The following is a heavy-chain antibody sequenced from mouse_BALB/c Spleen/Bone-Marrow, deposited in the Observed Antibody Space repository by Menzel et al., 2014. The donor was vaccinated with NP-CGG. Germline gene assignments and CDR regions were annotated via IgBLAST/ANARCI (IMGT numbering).Heavy chain of an antibody. CDR1: GFNIKDTY. D-gene: IGHD2-4*01. CDR2: IDPANGNT. CDR3: ARGYYDYVYAMDY. Sequence: EVQLQQSGAELVKPGASVKLSCTASGFNIKDTYMHWVKQRPEQGLEWIGRIDPANGNTKYDPKFQGKATITADTSSNTAYLQLSSLTSEDTAVYYCARGYYDYVYAMDYWGQGTPVTVSS. J-gene: IGHJ4*01. V-gene: IGHV14-3*02.